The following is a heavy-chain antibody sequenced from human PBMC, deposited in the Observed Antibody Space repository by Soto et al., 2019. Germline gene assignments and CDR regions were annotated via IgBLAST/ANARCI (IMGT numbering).Heavy chain of an antibody. J-gene: IGHJ4*02. Sequence: QVQLVESGGGVVQPGRSLRLSCAASGFTFSSYGMHWVRQAPCKGLEWVAVIWYDGSNKYNADSVKGRFTISRDNSKNTLYLQMNSLRAEDTAVYYCAREFWSGPFDYWGQGTLVTVSS. D-gene: IGHD3-3*01. CDR2: IWYDGSNK. CDR1: GFTFSSYG. V-gene: IGHV3-33*01. CDR3: AREFWSGPFDY.